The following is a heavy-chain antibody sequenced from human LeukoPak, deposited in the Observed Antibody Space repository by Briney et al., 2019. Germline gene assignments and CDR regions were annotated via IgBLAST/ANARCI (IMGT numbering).Heavy chain of an antibody. CDR3: ARDLGRLDY. Sequence: GASVEFSCKPSGYIFTDYFLHWVRQAPGQGLEWMGWINPNTGGTNYVQKFRGRVTVTRDTSISTAYMELTRLKSDDTAVYYCARDLGRLDYWGQGTLVTVSS. V-gene: IGHV1-2*02. D-gene: IGHD3-16*01. J-gene: IGHJ4*02. CDR2: INPNTGGT. CDR1: GYIFTDYF.